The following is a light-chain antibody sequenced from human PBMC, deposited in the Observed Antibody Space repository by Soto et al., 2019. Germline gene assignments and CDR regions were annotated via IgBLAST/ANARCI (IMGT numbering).Light chain of an antibody. J-gene: IGLJ1*01. Sequence: QSVLTQPASVSGSPGQSITISCTGTSSDVGLYDYVSWYQQHPGKAPQLMIYAVSNRPSGVSNRFSASKSGNTASLTISGLQTEDEADYYCISYTDRQSYLFGTGTKVTVL. CDR1: SSDVGLYDY. V-gene: IGLV2-14*01. CDR3: ISYTDRQSYL. CDR2: AVS.